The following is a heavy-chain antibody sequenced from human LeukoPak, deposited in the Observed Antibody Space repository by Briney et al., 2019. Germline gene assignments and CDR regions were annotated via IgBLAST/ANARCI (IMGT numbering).Heavy chain of an antibody. V-gene: IGHV3-74*01. CDR1: GFTFSSYW. J-gene: IGHJ4*02. Sequence: PGGSLRLSCAACGFTFSSYWMHWVRQAPGKGLVWVSRINSDGSSTSYAVSVKGQFTISRDNAKNSLYLQMSTLRAEDTAVYYCARVGVGSYYFDYWGQGTLVTVSS. D-gene: IGHD6-6*01. CDR2: INSDGSST. CDR3: ARVGVGSYYFDY.